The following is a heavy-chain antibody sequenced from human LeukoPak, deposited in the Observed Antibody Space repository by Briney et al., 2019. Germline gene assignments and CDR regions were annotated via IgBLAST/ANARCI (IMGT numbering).Heavy chain of an antibody. CDR1: GFTLSSYI. CDR2: ISSTSSTI. J-gene: IGHJ4*02. CDR3: ARDLNLLY. D-gene: IGHD1-26*01. V-gene: IGHV3-48*02. Sequence: GGSLSLSCPASGFTLSSYIMNWVRQAQGKGLEWVSYISSTSSTIYYAVSVKGRFTISRDNVKNSLYLQMNSLRDEDTGVYYCARDLNLLYWGQGTLVTVSS.